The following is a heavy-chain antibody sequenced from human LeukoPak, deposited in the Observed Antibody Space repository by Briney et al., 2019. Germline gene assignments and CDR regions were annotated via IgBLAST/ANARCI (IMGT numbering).Heavy chain of an antibody. V-gene: IGHV4-59*08. CDR2: IYYSGST. D-gene: IGHD4/OR15-4a*01. Sequence: SETLSLTCTVSGGSISSYYWSWIRQPPGKGLEWIGYIYYSGSTNYNPSLKSRVTISVDTSKNQFSLKLSSVTAADTAVYHCARQDRGAGLGSFDYWGQGTLVTVSS. CDR1: GGSISSYY. J-gene: IGHJ4*02. CDR3: ARQDRGAGLGSFDY.